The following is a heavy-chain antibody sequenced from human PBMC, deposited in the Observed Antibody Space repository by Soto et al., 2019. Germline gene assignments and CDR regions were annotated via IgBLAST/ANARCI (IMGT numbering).Heavy chain of an antibody. J-gene: IGHJ6*02. CDR3: ASLAATAPGYGMDV. CDR1: GFTFSNHA. V-gene: IGHV3-30-3*01. Sequence: QVQLVESGGGVVQPGRSLRLSCAASGFTFSNHAMHWVRQAPGKGLEWGAFIYYDGSTKYYADSVKGRFSISRDNSKNRLYRQMNTLRAEDTAVYYFASLAATAPGYGMDVWGQGTTVTVSS. CDR2: IYYDGSTK. D-gene: IGHD6-13*01.